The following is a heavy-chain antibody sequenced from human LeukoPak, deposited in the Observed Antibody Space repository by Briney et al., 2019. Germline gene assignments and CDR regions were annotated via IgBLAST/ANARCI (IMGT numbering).Heavy chain of an antibody. Sequence: ASVKVSCKASGYTFTSYGISWVRQAPGQGLEWMGWMNPNSSNTGYAQKFQGRVTMTRNTSISTAYMELSSLRSEDTAVYYCALDDSRSQGDWGQGTLVTVSS. CDR1: GYTFTSYG. CDR3: ALDDSRSQGD. CDR2: MNPNSSNT. D-gene: IGHD3-22*01. V-gene: IGHV1-8*01. J-gene: IGHJ4*02.